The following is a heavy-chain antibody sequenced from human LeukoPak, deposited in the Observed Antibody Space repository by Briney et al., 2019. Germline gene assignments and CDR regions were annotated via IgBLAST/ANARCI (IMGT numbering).Heavy chain of an antibody. Sequence: GSLRLSCAASGFTFSSYAMSWVRQAPGKGLEWVSAISGSGGSTYYADSVKGRFTISRDNSKNTLYLQMNSLRADDTAIYYCAKEASGYSFSDWWGQGTLVTVSS. V-gene: IGHV3-23*01. CDR3: AKEASGYSFSDW. CDR1: GFTFSSYA. CDR2: ISGSGGST. D-gene: IGHD1-26*01. J-gene: IGHJ4*02.